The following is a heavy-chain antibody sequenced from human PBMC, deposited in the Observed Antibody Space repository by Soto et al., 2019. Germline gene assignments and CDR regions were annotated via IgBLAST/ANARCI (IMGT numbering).Heavy chain of an antibody. J-gene: IGHJ6*03. D-gene: IGHD3-9*01. CDR2: MNPNSGNT. V-gene: IGHV1-8*01. CDR3: ARGYFEGPTDILTTTGDYYYYYYMDV. CDR1: GYTFTSYD. Sequence: ASVKVSCKASGYTFTSYDINWVRQATGQGLEWMGWMNPNSGNTGYAQKFQGRVTMTRNTSISTAYMELSSLRSEDTAVYYCARGYFEGPTDILTTTGDYYYYYYMDVWGKGTTVTVSS.